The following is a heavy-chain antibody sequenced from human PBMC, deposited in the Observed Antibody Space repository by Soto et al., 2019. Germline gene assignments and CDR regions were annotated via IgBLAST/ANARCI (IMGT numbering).Heavy chain of an antibody. CDR1: GFNFSSYA. J-gene: IGHJ4*02. D-gene: IGHD2-2*01. CDR2: ISYDGTKK. Sequence: PGGSLRLSCAASGFNFSSYAMHWVHQAPGEGLEWVAVISYDGTKKYYADSVKGRFTISRDNSKNTFYLEMDSLSAEDTAVYYCGREGQPAARTTPHYWGQGTLVTVSS. V-gene: IGHV3-30*04. CDR3: GREGQPAARTTPHY.